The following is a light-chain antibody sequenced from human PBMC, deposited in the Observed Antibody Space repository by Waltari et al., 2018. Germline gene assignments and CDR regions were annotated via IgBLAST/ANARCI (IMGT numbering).Light chain of an antibody. CDR2: KVS. J-gene: IGKJ1*01. Sequence: DIQVTQPTSTPSASVGEPVSTTCRASQSISSWVAWYQQKPGKAPKLLTYKVSSLESGFPSRFRGSGSGTEFTLTISSLQPDDFATYYCQQYKSYSWTFGQGTKVEIK. CDR1: QSISSW. V-gene: IGKV1-5*03. CDR3: QQYKSYSWT.